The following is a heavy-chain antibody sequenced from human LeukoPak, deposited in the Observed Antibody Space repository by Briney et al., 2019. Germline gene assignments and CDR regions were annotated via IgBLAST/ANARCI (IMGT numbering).Heavy chain of an antibody. D-gene: IGHD4-17*01. CDR1: ADSFSSHY. J-gene: IGHJ3*02. Sequence: SETLSLTCAVSADSFSSHYWIWIRQPPGKGLEWIGYISYIGSTNYNPSFKSRVTISIDTSKNQFSLKLSSVTAADTAVYYCARDLVTVTKGFDIWGQGTMVTVSS. CDR3: ARDLVTVTKGFDI. CDR2: ISYIGST. V-gene: IGHV4-59*11.